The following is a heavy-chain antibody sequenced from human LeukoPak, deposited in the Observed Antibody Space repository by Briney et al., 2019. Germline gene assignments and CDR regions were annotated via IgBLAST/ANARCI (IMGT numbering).Heavy chain of an antibody. V-gene: IGHV3-30-3*01. CDR2: ISYDGSNK. D-gene: IGHD3-10*01. Sequence: PGRSLRLSCAASGFTFSSYAMHWVRQAPGKGLEWVAVISYDGSNKYYADSVKGRFTISRDNSKNTLYLQMNSLRAEDTAVYYCARDPLWFGEPNHRLGYFDYWGQGTLVTVSS. CDR1: GFTFSSYA. CDR3: ARDPLWFGEPNHRLGYFDY. J-gene: IGHJ4*02.